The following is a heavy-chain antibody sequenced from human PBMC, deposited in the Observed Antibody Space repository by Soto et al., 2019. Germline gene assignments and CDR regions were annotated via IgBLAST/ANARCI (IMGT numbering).Heavy chain of an antibody. D-gene: IGHD2-2*02. V-gene: IGHV1-2*06. CDR2: MNLDTGGT. J-gene: IGHJ5*02. Sequence: QVQLVQSGAEVKKPGASVRVSCKASGYRFTNYYIHWVRQAPGQGLEWMGRMNLDTGGTTYAQKSQGRVTMTRDTSISTAYMEVTNLKSDDTAIYYCARDGNFARRCYSCACDLWGQGPLVTVSS. CDR3: ARDGNFARRCYSCACDL. CDR1: GYRFTNYY.